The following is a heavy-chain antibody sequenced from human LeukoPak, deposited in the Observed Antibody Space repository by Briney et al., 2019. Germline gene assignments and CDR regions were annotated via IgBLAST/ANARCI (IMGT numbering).Heavy chain of an antibody. CDR2: IRYDGSNK. D-gene: IGHD1-26*01. J-gene: IGHJ4*02. Sequence: GGSLRLSCAASGFTFSSYGMHWVRQAPGKGLEWVAFIRYDGSNKYYAASVKGRFTISRDNSKNTLYLQMNSLRAEDTAVYYCAKALSAWELLADYWGQGTLVTVSS. CDR3: AKALSAWELLADY. CDR1: GFTFSSYG. V-gene: IGHV3-30*02.